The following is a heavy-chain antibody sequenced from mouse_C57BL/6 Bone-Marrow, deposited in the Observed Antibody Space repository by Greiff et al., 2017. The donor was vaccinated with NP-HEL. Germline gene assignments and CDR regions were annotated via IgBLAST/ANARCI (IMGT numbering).Heavy chain of an antibody. Sequence: DVKLVESGGGLVQPGGSLKLSCAASGFTFSDYYMYWVRQTPEKRLEWVAYISNGGGSTYYPDTVKGRFTISRDNAKNTLYLQMSRLKSEDTAMYYCARRGDFYYGSSYVYWYFDVWGTGTTVTVSS. CDR3: ARRGDFYYGSSYVYWYFDV. CDR2: ISNGGGST. D-gene: IGHD1-1*01. J-gene: IGHJ1*03. V-gene: IGHV5-12*01. CDR1: GFTFSDYY.